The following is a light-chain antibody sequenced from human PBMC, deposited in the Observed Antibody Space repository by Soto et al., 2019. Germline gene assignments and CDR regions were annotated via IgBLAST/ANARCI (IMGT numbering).Light chain of an antibody. J-gene: IGKJ1*01. Sequence: LRITRAASTLSSSVSYRVTITRRASQTISSWLAWYQQKPGKAPKLLIYKASTLKSGVPSRFSGSGSGTEFTLTISSLQPDDFATYYCQQYKIYSEEFGQGTIVEIK. CDR2: KAS. V-gene: IGKV1-5*03. CDR1: QTISSW. CDR3: QQYKIYSEE.